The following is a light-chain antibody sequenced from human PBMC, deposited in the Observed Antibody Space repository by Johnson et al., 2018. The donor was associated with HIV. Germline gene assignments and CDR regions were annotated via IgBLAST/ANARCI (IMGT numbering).Light chain of an antibody. Sequence: QPVLTQPPSVSAAPGQKVTISCSGSSSNIGNNYVSWYQQLPGAAPKLLIFENNKRPSGIPDRFSGSKSGASATLVITGLQTGDEADYYCGTWDSSLTSYVFGAGTKVTVL. CDR3: GTWDSSLTSYV. J-gene: IGLJ1*01. CDR1: SSNIGNNY. V-gene: IGLV1-51*02. CDR2: ENN.